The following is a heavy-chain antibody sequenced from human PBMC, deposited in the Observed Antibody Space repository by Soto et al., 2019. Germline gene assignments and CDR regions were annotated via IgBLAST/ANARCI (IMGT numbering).Heavy chain of an antibody. J-gene: IGHJ5*02. D-gene: IGHD2-2*01. Sequence: GSLRLSCAASGFTFSNYAMTWARRAPGKGLEWVSAISSSGGGTFYADSVKGRFIISRDSSKNTLYLQMNSLRVEDTAVYYCAKSRTATTSCYGSWGQGTLVTVSS. V-gene: IGHV3-23*01. CDR3: AKSRTATTSCYGS. CDR2: ISSSGGGT. CDR1: GFTFSNYA.